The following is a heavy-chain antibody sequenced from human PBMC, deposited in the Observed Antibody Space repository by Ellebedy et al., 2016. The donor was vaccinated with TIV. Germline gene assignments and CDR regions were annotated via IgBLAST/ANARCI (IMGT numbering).Heavy chain of an antibody. CDR1: GDTISIDTAA. D-gene: IGHD3-9*01. J-gene: IGHJ4*02. CDR2: TYYRSKWYS. V-gene: IGHV6-1*01. Sequence: SQTLSLTXAVSGDTISIDTAAWDWIRRPPSGGLEWLGRTYYRSKWYSFYASAVKSRITINPDPSNNRFSLQLHSMTPEDTAVYYCARVNDILTGSPFDFWGQGTQVTVSS. CDR3: ARVNDILTGSPFDF.